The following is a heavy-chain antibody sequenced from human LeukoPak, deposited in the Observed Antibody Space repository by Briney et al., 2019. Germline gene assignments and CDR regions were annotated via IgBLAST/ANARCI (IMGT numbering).Heavy chain of an antibody. J-gene: IGHJ4*02. Sequence: PGGSLRLSCAASGFTFSTYAMTWVCQAPGKGLEWVSTISGGGGSTYYADSVKGRFTISRDNSKNTLYLQMNSLRAEDTAVFYCAKDYYDSSGYYSTTTQPDYWGQGTLVTVSS. CDR1: GFTFSTYA. CDR3: AKDYYDSSGYYSTTTQPDY. D-gene: IGHD3-22*01. CDR2: ISGGGGST. V-gene: IGHV3-23*01.